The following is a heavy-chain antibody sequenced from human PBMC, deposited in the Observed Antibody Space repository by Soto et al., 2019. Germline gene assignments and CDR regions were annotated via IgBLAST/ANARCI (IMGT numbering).Heavy chain of an antibody. CDR2: IYYDGSV. D-gene: IGHD6-19*01. Sequence: QLQLQESGPGLLEPLETLSLTCTVSGGAIRNSIYYWGWIRQPPGKGLEWIGTIYYDGSVAYSPSLKSRVTLSVDTSRNHFSVKINSVTAADTAVYFCARHRIAVAGPLDYWGQGTLVTVSS. V-gene: IGHV4-39*01. CDR1: GGAIRNSIYY. CDR3: ARHRIAVAGPLDY. J-gene: IGHJ4*02.